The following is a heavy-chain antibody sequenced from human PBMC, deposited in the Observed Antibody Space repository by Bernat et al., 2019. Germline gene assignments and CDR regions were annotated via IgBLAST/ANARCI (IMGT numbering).Heavy chain of an antibody. CDR1: GYSFTTYA. J-gene: IGHJ4*02. D-gene: IGHD3-16*01. CDR2: INTRTGSP. V-gene: IGHV7-4-1*02. CDR3: ARNDDLGDYLAY. Sequence: QVQLVQSGSELRKPGASVKVSCRASGYSFTTYAVNWVRQAPGQGLEWLGWINTRTGSPTYAQGFTGRFVFSLDTSVSTLYLQISSLKAEDTAVYFCARNDDLGDYLAYWGQGTLLTVSS.